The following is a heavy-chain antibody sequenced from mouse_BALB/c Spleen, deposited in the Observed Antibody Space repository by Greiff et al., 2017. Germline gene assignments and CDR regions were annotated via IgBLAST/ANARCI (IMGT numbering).Heavy chain of an antibody. D-gene: IGHD2-1*01. Sequence: VQLQQSGGGLVQPGGSRKLSCAASGFTFSSFGMHWVRQAPEKGLEWVAYISSGSSTIYYADTVKGRFTISRDNPKNTLFLQMTSLRSEDTAMYYCARNYGNYVFAYWGQGTLVTVSA. V-gene: IGHV5-17*02. CDR3: ARNYGNYVFAY. J-gene: IGHJ3*01. CDR1: GFTFSSFG. CDR2: ISSGSSTI.